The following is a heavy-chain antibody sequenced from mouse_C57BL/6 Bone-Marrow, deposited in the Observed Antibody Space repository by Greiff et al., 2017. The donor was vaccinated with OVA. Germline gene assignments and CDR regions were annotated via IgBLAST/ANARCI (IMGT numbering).Heavy chain of an antibody. Sequence: QVQLQQPGAELVRPGTSVKLSCKASGYTFTSYWMHWVKQRPGQGLEWIGVIDPSDSYTNYNQKFKGKATLTVDTSSSTAYRQLSSLTSEDSAVYYCAREREYYGSSYWYFDVWGTGTTVTVSS. V-gene: IGHV1-59*01. J-gene: IGHJ1*03. CDR3: AREREYYGSSYWYFDV. CDR1: GYTFTSYW. D-gene: IGHD1-1*01. CDR2: IDPSDSYT.